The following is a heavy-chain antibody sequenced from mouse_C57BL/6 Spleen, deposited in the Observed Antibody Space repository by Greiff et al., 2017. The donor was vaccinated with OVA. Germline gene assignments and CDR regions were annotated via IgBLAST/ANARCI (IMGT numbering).Heavy chain of an antibody. CDR2: INPNNGGT. Sequence: EVQLQQSGPELVQPGASVKISCKASGYTFTDYYMNWVKQSHGKSLEWIGDINPNNGGTSYNQKFKGKATLTVDKSSSTAYMELRSLTSEDSAVYYGASWDWYFAYWGQGTTLTVSS. V-gene: IGHV1-26*01. D-gene: IGHD4-1*01. J-gene: IGHJ2*01. CDR3: ASWDWYFAY. CDR1: GYTFTDYY.